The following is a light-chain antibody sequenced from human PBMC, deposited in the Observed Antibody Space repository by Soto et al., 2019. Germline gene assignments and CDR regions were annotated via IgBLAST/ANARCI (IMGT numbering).Light chain of an antibody. CDR3: MQRLEIPYT. CDR2: TLS. V-gene: IGKV2-40*01. CDR1: QSLVNSDDGNTS. J-gene: IGKJ2*01. Sequence: DIMMTQTPLSLPVTPGEPASISCRSSQSLVNSDDGNTSLDWYLQKPGQSPQLLIYTLSNRASGVPDRFSASGSVTDFTLSISRVEPGDVGIYYCMQRLEIPYTFGQGTKLEI.